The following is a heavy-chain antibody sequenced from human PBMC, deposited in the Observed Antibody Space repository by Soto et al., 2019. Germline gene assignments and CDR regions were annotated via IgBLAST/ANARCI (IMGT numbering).Heavy chain of an antibody. V-gene: IGHV1-18*01. D-gene: IGHD6-13*01. CDR3: ARVRYFKTIAAAGTHCFDP. J-gene: IGHJ5*02. CDR1: GYTFTSYG. CDR2: ISAYNGNT. Sequence: ASVKVSCKASGYTFTSYGISWVRQAPGQGLERMGWISAYNGNTNYAQKLQGRVTMTTDTSTSTAYMELRSLRSDDTAVYYCARVRYFKTIAAAGTHCFDPWGKGTLVTVSS.